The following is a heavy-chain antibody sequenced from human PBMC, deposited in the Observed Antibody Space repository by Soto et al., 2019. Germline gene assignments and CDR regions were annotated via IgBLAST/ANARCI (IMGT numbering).Heavy chain of an antibody. CDR1: GFTFSNYP. CDR2: ISYDGSNK. V-gene: IGHV3-30-3*01. CDR3: ALISVGATPI. Sequence: VQLVESGGGVVQPGRSLRLSCAASGFTFSNYPMHWVRQAPGKGLEWVALISYDGSNKYYADSVKGRFTISRDNSKNTLYLQMSALRPEDTAVYYCALISVGATPIWGRGTMVTVSS. D-gene: IGHD1-26*01. J-gene: IGHJ3*02.